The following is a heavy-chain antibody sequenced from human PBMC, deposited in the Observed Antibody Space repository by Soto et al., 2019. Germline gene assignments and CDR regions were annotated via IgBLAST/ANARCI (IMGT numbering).Heavy chain of an antibody. D-gene: IGHD6-13*01. CDR1: GLNFRTHS. V-gene: IGHV3-21*01. CDR2: ITGSPNYI. J-gene: IGHJ3*02. CDR3: AKDAAPNTRGKPSWIDAFDI. Sequence: PVGFMRLSCTASGLNFRTHSMHWIRQTTGKGLEWVSSITGSPNYIYYADSVGGRFTISRDNAKNSLYLQMNSLRAEDTAVYYCAKDAAPNTRGKPSWIDAFDIWGQGTMVTVSS.